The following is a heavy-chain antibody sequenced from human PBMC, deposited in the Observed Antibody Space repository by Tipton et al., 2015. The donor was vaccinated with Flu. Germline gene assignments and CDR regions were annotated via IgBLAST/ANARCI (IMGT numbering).Heavy chain of an antibody. CDR1: GFTFDDYA. D-gene: IGHD1-1*01. CDR3: ARGLSGPQQLTPGY. V-gene: IGHV3-9*01. CDR2: INWNSGSV. J-gene: IGHJ4*02. Sequence: SLRLSCAASGFTFDDYAMHWVRQVPGEGLEWVSGINWNSGSVAYAVSVKGRFTTSRDNAKNTLYLEMNSLGAEDTAVYYCARGLSGPQQLTPGYWGQGTLVTVSS.